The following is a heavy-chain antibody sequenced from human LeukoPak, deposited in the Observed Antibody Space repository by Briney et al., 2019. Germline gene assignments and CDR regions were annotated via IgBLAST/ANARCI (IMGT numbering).Heavy chain of an antibody. J-gene: IGHJ5*02. CDR1: GGSISIYY. D-gene: IGHD3-16*01. CDR2: IYNSGST. CDR3: ARDRELGS. V-gene: IGHV4-59*01. Sequence: SGTLSLTCIVPGGSISIYYWNWIRQPLGKGLEWIGYIYNSGSTDYNPSLKRRVTISADTSKNQFSLKLTPVTAADTALYYCARDRELGSWGQGILVTVSS.